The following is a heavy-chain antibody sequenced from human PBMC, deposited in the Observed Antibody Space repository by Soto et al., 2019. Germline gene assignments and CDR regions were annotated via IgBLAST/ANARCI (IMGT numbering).Heavy chain of an antibody. D-gene: IGHD3-9*01. CDR2: IYYSGST. J-gene: IGHJ6*02. CDR1: GGSINSSNYL. V-gene: IGHV4-39*01. Sequence: QLQLQESGPGLVKPSETLSLTCTVSGGSINSSNYLWGWIRQPPGKGLEWIGSIYYSGSTYYNPSLKSRVTISVHTSKNQFSLKLSSVTAADTAVYYCAQLRYFDWLPVDVCGQGTTVTVSS. CDR3: AQLRYFDWLPVDV.